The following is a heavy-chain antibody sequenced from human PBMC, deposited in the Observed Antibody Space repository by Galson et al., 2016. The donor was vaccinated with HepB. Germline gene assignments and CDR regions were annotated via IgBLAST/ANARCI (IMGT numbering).Heavy chain of an antibody. J-gene: IGHJ4*02. V-gene: IGHV4-31*03. CDR3: ARVVRSYYGSGSYLYYFDY. Sequence: LSLTCTVSGGSISSGGYYWSWIRQHPGKGLEWIGYIYYSGSTYYNPSLKSRVTISVDTSKNQFSLKLSSVTAADTAVYYCARVVRSYYGSGSYLYYFDYWGQGTLVTVSS. CDR2: IYYSGST. D-gene: IGHD3-10*01. CDR1: GGSISSGGYY.